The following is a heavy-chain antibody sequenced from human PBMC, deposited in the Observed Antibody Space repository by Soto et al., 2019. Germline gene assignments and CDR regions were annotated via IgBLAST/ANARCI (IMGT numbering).Heavy chain of an antibody. CDR1: GFTFSSYA. J-gene: IGHJ4*02. Sequence: QVQLVESGGGVVQPGRSLRLSCAASGFTFSSYAMHWARQAPGKGLEWVTGISIRGGDEYYAESVRGRFTISRDDWKNTLYLQMESLRVEDTDVYSCARGTIVARQHLDYWGQGTLVTVSS. CDR2: ISIRGGDE. CDR3: ARGTIVARQHLDY. V-gene: IGHV3-30*03. D-gene: IGHD6-6*01.